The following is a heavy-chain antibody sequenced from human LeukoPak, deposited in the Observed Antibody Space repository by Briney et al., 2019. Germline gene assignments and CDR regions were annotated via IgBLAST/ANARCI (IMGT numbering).Heavy chain of an antibody. J-gene: IGHJ4*02. Sequence: PGGSLRLSCAASGFTFDDYGMSWVRQAPGKGLEWVSGINWNGGSTGYADSVKGRFTISRDNAKNSLYLQMNSLRAEDTALYYCARGFVAAAAHENDYWGQGTLVTVSS. V-gene: IGHV3-20*04. D-gene: IGHD6-13*01. CDR1: GFTFDDYG. CDR3: ARGFVAAAAHENDY. CDR2: INWNGGST.